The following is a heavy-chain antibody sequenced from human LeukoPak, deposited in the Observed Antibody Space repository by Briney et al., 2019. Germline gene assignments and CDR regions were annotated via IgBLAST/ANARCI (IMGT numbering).Heavy chain of an antibody. Sequence: PGGSLRLSCAASGFTFSSYAMSWVRQAPGKGLEWVSAISGSGGSTYYADSVKGRFTISRDNSKYTLYLQMNSLRAEDTAVYYCAKATPVVVVVGDYFDYWGQGTLVTVSS. J-gene: IGHJ4*02. CDR1: GFTFSSYA. CDR2: ISGSGGST. CDR3: AKATPVVVVVGDYFDY. V-gene: IGHV3-23*01. D-gene: IGHD2-15*01.